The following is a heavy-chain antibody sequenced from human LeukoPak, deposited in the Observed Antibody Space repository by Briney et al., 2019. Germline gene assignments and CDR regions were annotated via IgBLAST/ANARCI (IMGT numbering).Heavy chain of an antibody. Sequence: PSETLSLTCTVPGGSISSGGYYWSWIRQPPGKGLEWIGYIYHSGSTYYNPSLKSRVTISVDRSKNQFSLKLSSVTAADTAVYYCARARVLRFSPPHTDFDYWGQGTLVTVSS. CDR1: GGSISSGGYY. CDR2: IYHSGST. V-gene: IGHV4-30-2*01. J-gene: IGHJ4*02. D-gene: IGHD3-3*01. CDR3: ARARVLRFSPPHTDFDY.